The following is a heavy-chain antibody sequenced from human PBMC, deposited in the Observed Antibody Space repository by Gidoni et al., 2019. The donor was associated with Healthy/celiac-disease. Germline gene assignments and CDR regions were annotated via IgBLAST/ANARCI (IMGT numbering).Heavy chain of an antibody. CDR1: GFTFSSYA. J-gene: IGHJ3*02. CDR2: ISGSGGST. Sequence: EVQLVESGGGLVQPGGSLRLSCAASGFTFSSYALSWVRQAPGKGLEWVSAISGSGGSTYYADSVKGRFTISRDNSKNTLYLQMNSLRAEDTAVYYCAKDLSYDFWSGYYPYDAFDIWGQGTMVTVSS. V-gene: IGHV3-23*04. CDR3: AKDLSYDFWSGYYPYDAFDI. D-gene: IGHD3-3*01.